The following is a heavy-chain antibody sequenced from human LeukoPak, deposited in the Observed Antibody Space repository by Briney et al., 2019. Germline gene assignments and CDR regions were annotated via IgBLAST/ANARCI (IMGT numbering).Heavy chain of an antibody. D-gene: IGHD3-10*01. CDR1: GFTFSSYS. V-gene: IGHV3-21*01. J-gene: IGHJ4*02. CDR2: ISSSSSYI. CDR3: ARAFGGADQFDY. Sequence: GGSLRLSCAASGFTFSSYSMNWVRQAPGKGLEWVSSISSSSSYIYYADSVKGRFTTSRDNAKNSLYLQMNSLRAEDTAVYYCARAFGGADQFDYWGQGTLVTVSS.